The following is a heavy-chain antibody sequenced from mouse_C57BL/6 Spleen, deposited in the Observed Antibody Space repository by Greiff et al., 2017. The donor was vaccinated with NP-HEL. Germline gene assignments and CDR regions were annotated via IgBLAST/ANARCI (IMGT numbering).Heavy chain of an antibody. J-gene: IGHJ2*01. CDR1: GYTFTDYN. CDR2: INPNNGGT. CDR3: ARRGDIYYGYFDY. D-gene: IGHD1-1*01. V-gene: IGHV1-18*01. Sequence: VQLQQSGPELVKPGASVKIPCKASGYTFTDYNMDWVKQSHGKSLEWIGDINPNNGGTIYNQKFKGKATLTVDKSSSTAYMELRSLTSEDTAVYYCARRGDIYYGYFDYWGQGTTLTVSS.